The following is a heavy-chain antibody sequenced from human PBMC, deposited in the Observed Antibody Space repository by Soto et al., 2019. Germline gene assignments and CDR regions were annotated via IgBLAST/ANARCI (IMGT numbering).Heavy chain of an antibody. Sequence: DVHLLESGGALVQPGGSLTLSCAASGFSFSDYAMSWVRQAPGKGLEWVSSISRTGDSAYYADSVKGRFAISRDRSKNRLSLQMNSRRVEDTAVYYCAKGPDGSGYYHNWFDSWGQGTLITVSS. V-gene: IGHV3-23*01. D-gene: IGHD3-22*01. CDR2: ISRTGDSA. CDR3: AKGPDGSGYYHNWFDS. CDR1: GFSFSDYA. J-gene: IGHJ5*01.